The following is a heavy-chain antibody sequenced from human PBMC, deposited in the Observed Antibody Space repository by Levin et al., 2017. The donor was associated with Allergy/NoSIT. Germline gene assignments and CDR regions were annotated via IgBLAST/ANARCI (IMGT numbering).Heavy chain of an antibody. V-gene: IGHV3-7*01. D-gene: IGHD4-17*01. CDR1: GFTFNGYW. J-gene: IGHJ4*02. Sequence: GGSLRLSCAASGFTFNGYWMSWVRQAPGKGLEWVATINQDGREIYYVDSVKGRFTISRDNAKNSLCLQMNSLRGEDTAVYYCVRNEYGDYLDYWGQGTLVTVSS. CDR2: INQDGREI. CDR3: VRNEYGDYLDY.